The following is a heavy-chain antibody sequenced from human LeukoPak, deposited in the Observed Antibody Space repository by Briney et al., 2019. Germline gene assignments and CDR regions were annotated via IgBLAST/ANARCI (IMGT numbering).Heavy chain of an antibody. CDR1: GYTFTSYD. D-gene: IGHD1-7*01. Sequence: GASVKVSFTASGYTFTSYDINWVRQAPGQGLEWMGWVGPYNRKTNYSQKFQGRVTMTTDTSTNTAYLELRTLRSDDTAVYYCARGAPRGVWNFYFDYWGQGTLGTVSS. J-gene: IGHJ4*02. CDR3: ARGAPRGVWNFYFDY. V-gene: IGHV1-18*01. CDR2: VGPYNRKT.